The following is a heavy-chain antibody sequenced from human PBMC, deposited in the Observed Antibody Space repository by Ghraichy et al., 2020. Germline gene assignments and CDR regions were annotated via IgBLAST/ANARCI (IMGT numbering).Heavy chain of an antibody. V-gene: IGHV3-48*04. D-gene: IGHD3-9*01. CDR3: ARGEPVGLRYFDWLSSNYYYGMDV. Sequence: GGSLRLSCAASGSTFSSYSMNWVRQAPGKGLEWVSYISSSSSTIYYADSVKGRFTISRDNAKNSLYLQMNSLRAEDTAVYYCARGEPVGLRYFDWLSSNYYYGMDVWGQGTTVTVSS. CDR1: GSTFSSYS. CDR2: ISSSSSTI. J-gene: IGHJ6*02.